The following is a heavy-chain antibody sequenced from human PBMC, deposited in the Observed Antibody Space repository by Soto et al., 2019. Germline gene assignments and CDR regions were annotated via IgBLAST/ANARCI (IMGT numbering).Heavy chain of an antibody. Sequence: GSLRLSCAASGFTFSNYWMSWVHQAPGKGLEWVANIKQDGSEKYYVDSVKGRFTISRDNAKNSLYLQMNSLRAEDTAVYYCARAPSLDYGDTFDIWGQGTMVTVSS. D-gene: IGHD4-17*01. J-gene: IGHJ3*02. CDR1: GFTFSNYW. CDR3: ARAPSLDYGDTFDI. CDR2: IKQDGSEK. V-gene: IGHV3-7*04.